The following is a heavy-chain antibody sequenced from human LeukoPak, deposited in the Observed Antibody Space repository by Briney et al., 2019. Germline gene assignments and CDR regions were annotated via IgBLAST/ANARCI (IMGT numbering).Heavy chain of an antibody. V-gene: IGHV3-21*01. Sequence: PGGSLRLSCAASGFNFNDYAMKWVRQAPGKGLEWVAAISRTSAYIYYSDSVKGRFTISRDNAKNSVYLQMDSLRAEDTAIYYCARDEGRYCRDISCYPGDYWGQGTLVTVSS. J-gene: IGHJ4*02. D-gene: IGHD2-15*01. CDR2: ISRTSAYI. CDR3: ARDEGRYCRDISCYPGDY. CDR1: GFNFNDYA.